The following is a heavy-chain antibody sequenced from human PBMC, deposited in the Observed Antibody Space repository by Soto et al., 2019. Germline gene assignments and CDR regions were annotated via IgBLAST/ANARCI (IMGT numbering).Heavy chain of an antibody. D-gene: IGHD1-1*01. CDR2: ISSDSYYI. V-gene: IGHV3-21*06. Sequence: GGSLRLSCAASGFTFSSYSVNWVRQAPGKGLEWVSSISSDSYYIDFADSVKGRFTISRDDVSNSVSLQMDSLRVEDTGIYYCARYDAFKAFGLWGQGTMVTVSS. CDR1: GFTFSSYS. J-gene: IGHJ3*01. CDR3: ARYDAFKAFGL.